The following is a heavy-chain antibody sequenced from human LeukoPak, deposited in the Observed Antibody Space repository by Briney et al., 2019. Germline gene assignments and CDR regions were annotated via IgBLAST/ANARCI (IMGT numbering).Heavy chain of an antibody. CDR1: GYTFTSYG. CDR3: ARDLIVRVRGVTPLFGY. J-gene: IGHJ4*02. V-gene: IGHV1-18*01. D-gene: IGHD3-10*01. Sequence: ASVKVSCKASGYTFTSYGISWVRQAPGQGLEWMGWISAYSGNTNYAQKLQGRVTMTTDTSTSTAYMELRSLRSDDTAVYYCARDLIVRVRGVTPLFGYWGQGTLVTVSS. CDR2: ISAYSGNT.